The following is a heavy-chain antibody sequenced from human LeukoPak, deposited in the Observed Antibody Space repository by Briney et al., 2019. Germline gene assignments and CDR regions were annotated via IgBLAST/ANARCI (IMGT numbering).Heavy chain of an antibody. CDR2: IYYSGST. CDR1: GGSISSGDYY. Sequence: PSETLSLTCTVSGGSISSGDYYWSWIRQPPGKGLEWIGYIYYSGSTYYNPSLKSRVTISVDTSKNQFSLKLSSVTAADTAVYYCARDYLHCSSTSCYPNYYYYMDVWGKGTTVTVS. J-gene: IGHJ6*03. D-gene: IGHD2-2*01. V-gene: IGHV4-30-4*08. CDR3: ARDYLHCSSTSCYPNYYYYMDV.